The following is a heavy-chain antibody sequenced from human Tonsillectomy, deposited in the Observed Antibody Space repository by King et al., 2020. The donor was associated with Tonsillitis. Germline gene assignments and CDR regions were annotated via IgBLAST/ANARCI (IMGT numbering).Heavy chain of an antibody. CDR2: LFWDDDK. CDR1: GFSLSTSGVG. D-gene: IGHD6-13*01. V-gene: IGHV2-5*02. J-gene: IGHJ5*02. Sequence: HITLKESGPTLVKPTQTLTLTCTFSGFSLSTSGVGVGWIRQPPGKALEWLAVLFWDDDKAYSPALRSRLTSTKETSKDQVVLTMTNMDPVDKATFYCAHSHAAYASSWSAWGQGTLVTVSS. CDR3: AHSHAAYASSWSA.